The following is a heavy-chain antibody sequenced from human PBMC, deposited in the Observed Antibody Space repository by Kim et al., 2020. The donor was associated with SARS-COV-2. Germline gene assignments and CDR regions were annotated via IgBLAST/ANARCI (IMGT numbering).Heavy chain of an antibody. CDR2: IGTAGET. J-gene: IGHJ6*02. V-gene: IGHV3-13*04. CDR1: GFTFGGHD. Sequence: GGSLRLSCAASGFTFGGHDMHWVRQGSGKGLEWVSAIGTAGETFYSGSVKGRFIISRENGRNSLFLQMDSLRVGETAVYYCAREIHQWLGVAVWCQGTTATV. CDR3: AREIHQWLGVAV. D-gene: IGHD5-18*01.